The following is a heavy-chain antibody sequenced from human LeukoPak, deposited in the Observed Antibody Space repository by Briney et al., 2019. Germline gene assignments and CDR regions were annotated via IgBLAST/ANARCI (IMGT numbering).Heavy chain of an antibody. CDR1: GYTLTAYY. V-gene: IGHV1-2*02. D-gene: IGHD1-26*01. CDR3: ARGGQGAPLDY. J-gene: IGHJ4*02. Sequence: GASVKVPCKASGYTLTAYYMHWVRQAPGQGLEWMGWINPNSGGTNYAQKFQGRVTMTRDTSISTAYMELSGLRSDDTAVYSCARGGQGAPLDYWGQGSLVTVSS. CDR2: INPNSGGT.